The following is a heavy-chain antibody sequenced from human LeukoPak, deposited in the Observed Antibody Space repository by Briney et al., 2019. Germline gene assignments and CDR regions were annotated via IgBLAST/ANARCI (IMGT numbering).Heavy chain of an antibody. CDR2: INPNSGGT. CDR3: ARDRISQGYYGSGSSYYYYYYMDV. J-gene: IGHJ6*03. V-gene: IGHV1-2*02. D-gene: IGHD3-10*01. Sequence: ASVKVSCKASGYTFTGYYMHWVRQAPGQGLEWMGWINPNSGGTNYAQKFQGRVTMTRDTSISTAYMELSRLRFDDTAVYYCARDRISQGYYGSGSSYYYYYYMDVWGKGTTVTISS. CDR1: GYTFTGYY.